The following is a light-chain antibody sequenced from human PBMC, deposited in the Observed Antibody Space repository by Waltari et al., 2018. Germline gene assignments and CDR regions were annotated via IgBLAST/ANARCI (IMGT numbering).Light chain of an antibody. CDR3: AAWDDRLNGGV. J-gene: IGLJ3*02. CDR1: SSNPGTPT. CDR2: CNY. Sequence: QSVLTQPPSASGTPGQTVTISCSGGSSNPGTPTVNWYRQVPGAAPKLLIYCNYQRPSGVPARFSGSKSGTSASLAISGLQSEDEADYYCAAWDDRLNGGVFGGGTKLTVL. V-gene: IGLV1-44*01.